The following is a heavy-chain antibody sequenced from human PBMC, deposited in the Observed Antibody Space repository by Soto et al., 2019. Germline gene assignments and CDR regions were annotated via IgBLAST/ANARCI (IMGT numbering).Heavy chain of an antibody. Sequence: GGSLRLSCAASGFTFSSYGMHWVRQAPGKGLEWVAVISYDGSNKYYADSVKGRFTISRDNSKNTLYLQMNSLRAEDTAVYYCAKGLLTYNPNNWFDPWGQGTLVTVSS. CDR3: AKGLLTYNPNNWFDP. D-gene: IGHD1-1*01. J-gene: IGHJ5*02. V-gene: IGHV3-30*18. CDR1: GFTFSSYG. CDR2: ISYDGSNK.